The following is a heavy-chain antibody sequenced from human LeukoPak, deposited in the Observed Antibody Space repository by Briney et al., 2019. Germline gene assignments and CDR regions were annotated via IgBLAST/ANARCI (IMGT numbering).Heavy chain of an antibody. V-gene: IGHV1-8*01. Sequence: ASVKVSCKASGYTFTSYDINWVRQATGQGLEWMGWMNPNSGNTGYAQKFQGRVTMTRNTSISTAYMELSSLRSEDTAVYYCARGEPYDSSGYYYTRVIDYWGQGTLVTVSS. D-gene: IGHD3-22*01. CDR1: GYTFTSYD. CDR2: MNPNSGNT. CDR3: ARGEPYDSSGYYYTRVIDY. J-gene: IGHJ4*02.